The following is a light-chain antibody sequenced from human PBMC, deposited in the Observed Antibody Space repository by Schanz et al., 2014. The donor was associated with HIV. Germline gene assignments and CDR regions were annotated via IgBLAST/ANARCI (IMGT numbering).Light chain of an antibody. CDR1: SSDVGGYNY. J-gene: IGLJ3*02. CDR3: SSYTSSNTLL. Sequence: QSALTQPASVSGSPGQSITLSCTGTSSDVGGYNYVSWYQQHPGKAPKLMIYDVSNRPSGVSNRFSGSKSGNTASLTISGLQAEDEADYYCSSYTSSNTLLFGGGTKLTVL. V-gene: IGLV2-14*01. CDR2: DVS.